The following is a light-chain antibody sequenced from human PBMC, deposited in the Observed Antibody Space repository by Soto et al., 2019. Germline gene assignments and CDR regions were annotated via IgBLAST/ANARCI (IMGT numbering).Light chain of an antibody. CDR2: DAS. CDR1: QSISSW. Sequence: DIQMTQSPSTLSASVGDRVTITCRASQSISSWLAWYQQKPGKAPKLLIYDASSLESGVPSRFSGSGSGTEFTLTLSSLQPDDFATYYCQQYNSYSGTFGQGTKLAIK. V-gene: IGKV1-5*01. J-gene: IGKJ2*01. CDR3: QQYNSYSGT.